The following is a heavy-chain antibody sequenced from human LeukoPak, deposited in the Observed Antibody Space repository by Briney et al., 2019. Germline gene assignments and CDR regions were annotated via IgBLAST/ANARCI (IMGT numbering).Heavy chain of an antibody. CDR2: ISGSGGST. Sequence: GGSLRLSCAASGFTFSSYWMSWVRQAPGKGLEWVSAISGSGGSTYYADSVKGRFTISRDNSKNTLYLQMNSLRAEDTAVYYCAKDSQWELEPKDAFDIWGQGTMVTVSS. J-gene: IGHJ3*02. CDR3: AKDSQWELEPKDAFDI. V-gene: IGHV3-23*01. CDR1: GFTFSSYW. D-gene: IGHD1-26*01.